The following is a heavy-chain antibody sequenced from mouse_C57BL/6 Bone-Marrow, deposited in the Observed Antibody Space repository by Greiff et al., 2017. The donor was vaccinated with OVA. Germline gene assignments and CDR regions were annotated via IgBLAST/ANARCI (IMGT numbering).Heavy chain of an antibody. Sequence: VMLVESGAELVRPGASVKLSCKASGYTFTDYYINWVKQRPGQGLEWIARIYPGSGNTYYNEKFKGKATLTAEKSSSTAYMQLSSLTSEDSAVYFCARRGSHYYGSPPYYFDDWGQGTTLTVSS. V-gene: IGHV1-76*01. J-gene: IGHJ2*01. CDR2: IYPGSGNT. CDR1: GYTFTDYY. CDR3: ARRGSHYYGSPPYYFDD. D-gene: IGHD1-1*01.